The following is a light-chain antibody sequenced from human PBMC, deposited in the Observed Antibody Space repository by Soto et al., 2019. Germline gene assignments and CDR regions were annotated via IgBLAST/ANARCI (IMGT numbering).Light chain of an antibody. CDR3: QKYNSAPYT. V-gene: IGKV1-27*01. J-gene: IGKJ2*01. CDR2: AAF. Sequence: DIQMTQSPSSLSASVGDRVTITCRASQGISNYLAWYQQKPGKVPKLLIYAAFTLQSGVPSRFRGSGSGTDFTLTISSLPPEDVATYYGQKYNSAPYTFGQGTKVEIK. CDR1: QGISNY.